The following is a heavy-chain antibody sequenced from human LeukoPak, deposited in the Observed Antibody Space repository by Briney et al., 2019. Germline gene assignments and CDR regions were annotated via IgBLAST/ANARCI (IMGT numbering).Heavy chain of an antibody. CDR1: GGSISSSSYY. CDR2: IYYSGST. V-gene: IGHV4-39*07. Sequence: PSETLSLTCTVSGGSISSSSYYWGWIRQPPGKGLEWIGSIYYSGSTYYNPSLKSRVTISVDTSKNQFSLKLSSVTAADTAVYYCARSGGVGAMVRGVWSFDHWGQGTLVTVSS. J-gene: IGHJ4*02. D-gene: IGHD3-10*01. CDR3: ARSGGVGAMVRGVWSFDH.